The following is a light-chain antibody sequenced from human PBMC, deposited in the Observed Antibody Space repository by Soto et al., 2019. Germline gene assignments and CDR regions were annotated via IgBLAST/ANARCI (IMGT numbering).Light chain of an antibody. CDR3: SSYTTSTSVA. V-gene: IGLV2-14*01. Sequence: QSVLTQPASVSGSPGQSITISCTGTSSDVGGYNYVSWYQQHPGKAPKLIIYAVSNRPSGVSHRFSGSKSGNTASLAISGLQAEDGAEYYCSSYTTSTSVAFGGGTKVTAL. CDR2: AVS. J-gene: IGLJ2*01. CDR1: SSDVGGYNY.